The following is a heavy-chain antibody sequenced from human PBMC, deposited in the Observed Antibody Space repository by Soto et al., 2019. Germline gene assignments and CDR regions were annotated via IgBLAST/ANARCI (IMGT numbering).Heavy chain of an antibody. D-gene: IGHD2-15*01. CDR1: GYTFTGYY. V-gene: IGHV1-2*04. Sequence: ASVKVSCKASGYTFTGYYMHWVRQAPGQGLEWMGWINPNSGGTNYAQKFQGWVTMTRDTSISTAYMELSRLRSDDTAVYYCARGSYLVVAATGFDYFDYWGQGTLVTVSS. CDR3: ARGSYLVVAATGFDYFDY. CDR2: INPNSGGT. J-gene: IGHJ4*02.